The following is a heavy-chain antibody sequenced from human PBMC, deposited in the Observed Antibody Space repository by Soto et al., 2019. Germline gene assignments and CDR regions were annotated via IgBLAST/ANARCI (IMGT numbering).Heavy chain of an antibody. J-gene: IGHJ4*02. D-gene: IGHD2-21*01. Sequence: SETLSLTCAVSGGSISSGGYSWSWIRQPPGKGLEWIGYIYHSGSTYYNPPLKSRVTISVDRSKNQFSLKLSSVTAADTAVYYCARGNVVAIDYWGQGTLVTVSS. CDR3: ARGNVVAIDY. CDR1: GGSISSGGYS. CDR2: IYHSGST. V-gene: IGHV4-30-2*01.